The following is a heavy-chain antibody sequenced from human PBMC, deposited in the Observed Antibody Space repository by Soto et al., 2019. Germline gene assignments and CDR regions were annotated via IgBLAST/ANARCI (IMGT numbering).Heavy chain of an antibody. D-gene: IGHD3-10*01. J-gene: IGHJ4*02. V-gene: IGHV3-64*01. Sequence: EVQLVESGGGLVQPGGSLRLSCAASGFTFSSYAMHWVRQAPGKGLEYVSATSSNGGSTYYANSVKGRFTISRDNSKNTLYLQMGSLRAEDMAVYYCARYSNYYGSGSYLFDYWGQGTLVTVSS. CDR1: GFTFSSYA. CDR2: TSSNGGST. CDR3: ARYSNYYGSGSYLFDY.